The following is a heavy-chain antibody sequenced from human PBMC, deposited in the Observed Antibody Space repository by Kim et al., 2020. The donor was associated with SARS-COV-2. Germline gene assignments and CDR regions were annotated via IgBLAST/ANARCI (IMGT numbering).Heavy chain of an antibody. Sequence: GGSLRLSCTASGYDFERYSVTWVRLAPGKGLEWVGLIRDISFGATTEYAATVKGRFTISRDDSRSVAYLQMASLKIEDTGVYFCSRGNGSTWPSFDFWGLGTLVTVSS. CDR3: SRGNGSTWPSFDF. CDR1: GYDFERYS. V-gene: IGHV3-49*02. D-gene: IGHD6-13*01. J-gene: IGHJ4*02. CDR2: IRDISFGATT.